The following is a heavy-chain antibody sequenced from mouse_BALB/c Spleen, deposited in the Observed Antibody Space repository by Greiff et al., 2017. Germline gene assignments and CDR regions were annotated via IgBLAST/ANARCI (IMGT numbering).Heavy chain of an antibody. D-gene: IGHD2-3*01. Sequence: EVQLQESGPELVKPGASVKIPCKASGYTFTDYNMDWVKQSHGKSLEWIGDIYPNNGGTIYNQKFKGKATLTVDKSSSTAYMELRSLTSEDTAVYYCARGLLGFDYWGQGTTLTVSS. J-gene: IGHJ2*01. CDR3: ARGLLGFDY. V-gene: IGHV1-18*01. CDR1: GYTFTDYN. CDR2: IYPNNGGT.